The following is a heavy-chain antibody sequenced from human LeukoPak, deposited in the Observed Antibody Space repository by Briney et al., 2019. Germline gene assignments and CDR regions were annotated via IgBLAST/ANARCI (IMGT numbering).Heavy chain of an antibody. V-gene: IGHV4-39*07. CDR3: ALYDSSGYYSR. D-gene: IGHD3-22*01. Sequence: SETLSLTCTVSGGSISSSSYYWGWIRQPPGKGLEWIGSIYYSGSTYYNPSLKSRVTMSVDTSKNQFSLKLSSVTAADTAVYYCALYDSSGYYSRWGQGTLVTVSS. CDR2: IYYSGST. J-gene: IGHJ4*02. CDR1: GGSISSSSYY.